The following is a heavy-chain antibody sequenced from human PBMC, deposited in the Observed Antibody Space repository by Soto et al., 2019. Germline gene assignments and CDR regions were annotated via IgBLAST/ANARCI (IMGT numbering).Heavy chain of an antibody. J-gene: IGHJ3*02. CDR1: GGTFSSYA. CDR3: ARAPSYYDSSARGAFDI. Sequence: SVKVSCKASGGTFSSYAISWVRQAPGQGLEWMGGIIPIFGTANYAQKFQGRVTITADESTSTAYMELSSLRSEDTAVYYCARAPSYYDSSARGAFDIWGQGTMVTVAS. V-gene: IGHV1-69*13. D-gene: IGHD3-22*01. CDR2: IIPIFGTA.